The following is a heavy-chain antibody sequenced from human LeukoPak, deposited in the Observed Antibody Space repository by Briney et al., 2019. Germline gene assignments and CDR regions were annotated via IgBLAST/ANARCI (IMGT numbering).Heavy chain of an antibody. Sequence: SETLSLTCAVYGASFNTYYWTSFRQSPDKGLEWIGEVKHDGDTNVNPSLRSRVVMSVDASKNQFSLKMTSVTAADTAIYFCARGPVALPNDCLSLVFDFWGQGTLVTVSS. CDR2: VKHDGDT. CDR1: GASFNTYY. CDR3: ARGPVALPNDCLSLVFDF. J-gene: IGHJ5*01. V-gene: IGHV4-34*01. D-gene: IGHD2-21*01.